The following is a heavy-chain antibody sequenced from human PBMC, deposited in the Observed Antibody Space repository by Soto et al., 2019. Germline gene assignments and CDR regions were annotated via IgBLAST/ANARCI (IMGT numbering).Heavy chain of an antibody. J-gene: IGHJ4*02. V-gene: IGHV3-23*01. D-gene: IGHD3-22*01. CDR1: GFTFSIYA. CDR3: TTDPVTMIVVVPSSG. Sequence: PGGSLRLSCAASGFTFSIYAMSWVRQAPGKGLEWVSAISGSGGSTYYADSVKGRFTISRDNSKNTLYLQMNSLKTEDTAVYYCTTDPVTMIVVVPSSGWGQGTLVTVSS. CDR2: ISGSGGST.